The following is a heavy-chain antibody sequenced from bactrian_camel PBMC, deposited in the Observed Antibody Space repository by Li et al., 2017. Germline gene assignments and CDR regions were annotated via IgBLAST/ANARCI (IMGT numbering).Heavy chain of an antibody. Sequence: HVQLVESGGGSVQAGGSLRLSCGASGSIYGDACVGWLRQASGKEREGVAAIDSDGIASYADSVKGRFTVSRGNVPNTVHLQMNSLKPEDTAMCYCATDSSLILREGCTVSAEFLGSWGQGTQVTVS. D-gene: IGHD6*01. CDR2: IDSDGIA. CDR1: GSIYGDAC. V-gene: IGHV3S53*01. CDR3: ATDSSLILREGCTVSAEFLGS. J-gene: IGHJ4*01.